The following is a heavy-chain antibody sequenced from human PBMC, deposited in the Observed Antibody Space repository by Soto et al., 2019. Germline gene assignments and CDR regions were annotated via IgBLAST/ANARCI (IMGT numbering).Heavy chain of an antibody. CDR3: ARRAETNGWNGFGADKYYFDF. Sequence: QVQLVQSGAEVRKPGASVKVSCEASGYTFTSYDIYWVRQATGQGLEWMGWMNPNTGNSGYAQKFQGRVTMTSDTSISTAHMELSSLRSEDTAVYCCARRAETNGWNGFGADKYYFDFWGQGTLVTVSS. D-gene: IGHD1-1*01. CDR1: GYTFTSYD. V-gene: IGHV1-8*01. J-gene: IGHJ4*02. CDR2: MNPNTGNS.